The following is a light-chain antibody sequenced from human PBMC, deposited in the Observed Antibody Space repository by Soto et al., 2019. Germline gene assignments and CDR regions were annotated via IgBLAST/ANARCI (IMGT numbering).Light chain of an antibody. V-gene: IGLV1-44*01. J-gene: IGLJ3*02. CDR1: SSNIGSYT. CDR2: SNN. CDR3: AAWDDSLIGPV. Sequence: QSVLTQPPSAYGTPGQRVTISCSGSSSNIGSYTVNWYQQLPGTAPKLLIYSNNQRPSGVPDRFSGSKSGTSASLAISGLLSEYEADYYCAAWDDSLIGPVFGGGTKLTVL.